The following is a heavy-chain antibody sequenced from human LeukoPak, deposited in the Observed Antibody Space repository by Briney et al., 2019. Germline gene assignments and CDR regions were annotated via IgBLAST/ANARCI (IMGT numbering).Heavy chain of an antibody. V-gene: IGHV4-39*01. D-gene: IGHD2-15*01. J-gene: IGHJ4*02. CDR1: GDSISSSSDY. CDR3: ARLRRALCSGGSCYPDIPFDY. CDR2: IYYSGST. Sequence: PSETLSLTCTVSGDSISSSSDYWGWIRQPPGKGLEWIATIYYSGSTYYNPSLKSRVTISVDTSKNQFSLKLSSVTAADTAVYYCARLRRALCSGGSCYPDIPFDYWGQGTLVTVSS.